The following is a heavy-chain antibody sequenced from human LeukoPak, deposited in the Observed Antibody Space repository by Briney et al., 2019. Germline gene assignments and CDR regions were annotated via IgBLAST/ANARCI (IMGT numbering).Heavy chain of an antibody. J-gene: IGHJ4*02. CDR3: ARGRTVAAAGLDY. CDR2: IYYSGST. Sequence: SETLSLTCSVSGASISSGSNYWGWIRQPPGKGLEWIGSIYYSGSTYYNPSLKSRVTISVDTSKNQFSLKLSSVTAADTAVYYCARGRTVAAAGLDYWGQGTLVTVSS. V-gene: IGHV4-39*07. CDR1: GASISSGSNY. D-gene: IGHD6-13*01.